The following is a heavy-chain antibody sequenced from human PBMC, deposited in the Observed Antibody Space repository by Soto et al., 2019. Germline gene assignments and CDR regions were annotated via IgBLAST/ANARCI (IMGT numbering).Heavy chain of an antibody. CDR1: GFTFNNYA. V-gene: IGHV3-23*01. Sequence: EVQLLDSGGGLVQPGGSLRLSCAASGFTFNNYAMNWVRQAPGKGLEWVATISGTVGSTYYADSVKGRFTISRDNSKNTRYLQMNSLIVEDTAVYYCAKDRLGGNFDYWGQGPQVTVSS. J-gene: IGHJ4*02. CDR2: ISGTVGST. CDR3: AKDRLGGNFDY.